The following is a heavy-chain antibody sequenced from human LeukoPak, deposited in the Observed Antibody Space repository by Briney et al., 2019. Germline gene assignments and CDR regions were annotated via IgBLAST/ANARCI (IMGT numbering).Heavy chain of an antibody. CDR1: GYTFTSYD. D-gene: IGHD6-19*01. CDR2: MNPNSGNT. Sequence: GASEKVSCKASGYTFTSYDINWVRQATGQGLEWMGWMNPNSGNTGYAQKFQGRVTMTEDTSTDTAYMELSSLRSEDTAVYYCATNRYSSGHGGFDYWGQGTLVTVSS. CDR3: ATNRYSSGHGGFDY. V-gene: IGHV1-8*01. J-gene: IGHJ4*02.